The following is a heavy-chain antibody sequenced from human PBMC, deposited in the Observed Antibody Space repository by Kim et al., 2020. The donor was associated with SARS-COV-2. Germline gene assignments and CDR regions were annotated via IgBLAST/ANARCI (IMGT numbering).Heavy chain of an antibody. D-gene: IGHD6-25*01. CDR1: GFTFGNAS. Sequence: GSLRLSCAASGFTFGNASMSWVRQAPGKGLEWVGRIKTKTDGGTTDYAAPGKGRFTISRDDSKNTLHLQMNNLKIEDTAVYYCAMTYRSGWGQGTTVTVFS. V-gene: IGHV3-15*01. J-gene: IGHJ6*02. CDR3: AMTYRSG. CDR2: IKTKTDGGTT.